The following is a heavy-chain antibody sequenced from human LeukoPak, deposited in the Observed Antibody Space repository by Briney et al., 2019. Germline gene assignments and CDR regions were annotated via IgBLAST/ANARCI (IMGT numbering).Heavy chain of an antibody. D-gene: IGHD5-12*01. Sequence: GGTLRLSCAASGFTFSSYGMSWVRQAPGKGLEWVSAISGSGGSTYYADSVKGRFTISRDNSKNTLYLQMNSLRAEDTAVYYCARESSGYDWYAWFDPWGQGTLVTVSS. CDR2: ISGSGGST. CDR3: ARESSGYDWYAWFDP. V-gene: IGHV3-23*01. J-gene: IGHJ5*02. CDR1: GFTFSSYG.